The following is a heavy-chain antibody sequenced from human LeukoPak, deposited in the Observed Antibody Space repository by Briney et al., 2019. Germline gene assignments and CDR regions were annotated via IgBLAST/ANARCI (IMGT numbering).Heavy chain of an antibody. D-gene: IGHD2-8*02. Sequence: SETLSLTCAVSGGSISSGGYSWSWIRQPPGKGLEWIGYIYHSGSTYYNPSLKSRVTISVDRSKNQFSLKLSSVTAADTAVYYCTRDVRAGGFDYWGQGTLVTVSS. CDR1: GGSISSGGYS. CDR2: IYHSGST. CDR3: TRDVRAGGFDY. J-gene: IGHJ4*02. V-gene: IGHV4-30-2*01.